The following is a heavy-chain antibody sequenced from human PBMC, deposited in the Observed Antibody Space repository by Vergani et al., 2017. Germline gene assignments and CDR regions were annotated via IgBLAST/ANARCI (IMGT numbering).Heavy chain of an antibody. Sequence: QVQLQESGPGLVKPSQTLSLTCTVSGGSISSGGYYWSWIRQHPGKGLEWIGYIYYSGSTYYNPSLKSRVTISVDTSKNQFSLKLSSVTGAERAVYYCERASRTDSRGLRGDALDIWGQGTMVTVSS. CDR3: ERASRTDSRGLRGDALDI. CDR2: IYYSGST. V-gene: IGHV4-31*03. J-gene: IGHJ3*02. CDR1: GGSISSGGYY. D-gene: IGHD3-22*01.